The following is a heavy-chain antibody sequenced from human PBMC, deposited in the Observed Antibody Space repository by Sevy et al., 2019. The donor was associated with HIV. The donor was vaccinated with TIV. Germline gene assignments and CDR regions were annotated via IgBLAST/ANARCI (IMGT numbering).Heavy chain of an antibody. D-gene: IGHD1-7*01. V-gene: IGHV3-30*18. CDR3: AKVRCITGITFAFDI. Sequence: GGSLRLSCAASGFTFNSYGIHWVRQAPGKGLEWVALISYDGSNKYYADSVKGRFTISRDNSKNTLYLQMNSLRAEDTAVYYCAKVRCITGITFAFDIWGQGTMVTVSS. CDR2: ISYDGSNK. CDR1: GFTFNSYG. J-gene: IGHJ3*02.